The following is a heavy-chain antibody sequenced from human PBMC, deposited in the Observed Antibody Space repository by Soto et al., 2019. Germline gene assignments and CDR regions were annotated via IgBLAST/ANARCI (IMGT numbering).Heavy chain of an antibody. D-gene: IGHD2-2*01. CDR3: ARGGDIVVVPAAPLDY. J-gene: IGHJ4*02. CDR1: GFTFSSYG. Sequence: GGSLRLSCAASGFTFSSYGMHCVRQAPGKGLEWVAVIWYDGSNKYYADSVKGRFTISRDNSKNTLYLQMNSLRAEDTAVYYCARGGDIVVVPAAPLDYWGQGTLVTVSS. CDR2: IWYDGSNK. V-gene: IGHV3-33*01.